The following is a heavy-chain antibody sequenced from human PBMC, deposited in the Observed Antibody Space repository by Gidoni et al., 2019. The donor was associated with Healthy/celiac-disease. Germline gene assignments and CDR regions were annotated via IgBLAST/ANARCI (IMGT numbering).Heavy chain of an antibody. D-gene: IGHD3-3*01. CDR3: ARGPAYYDFWSGSYYMDV. CDR2: IYHSGST. J-gene: IGHJ6*03. CDR1: GGSIRSGGYS. Sequence: QLQLQESGSGLVKPSQPLSLTCAVSGGSIRSGGYSWSWLRQPPGKGLEWIGYIYHSGSTYYNPSLKSRVTISVDRSKNQFSLKLSSVTAADTAVYYCARGPAYYDFWSGSYYMDVWGKGTTVTVSS. V-gene: IGHV4-30-2*01.